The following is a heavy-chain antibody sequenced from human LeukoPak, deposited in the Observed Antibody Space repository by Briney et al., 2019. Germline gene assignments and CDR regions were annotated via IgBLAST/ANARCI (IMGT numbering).Heavy chain of an antibody. CDR3: AKQMRLGELSPRASFDY. CDR2: ISGSGGST. Sequence: GGSLRLSCAASGFTFSSYAMSWVRQAPGKGLEWVSAISGSGGSTYYADSVKGRFTISRDNSKNTLYLQMNSLRAEDTAVYYCAKQMRLGELSPRASFDYWGQGTLVTVSS. V-gene: IGHV3-23*01. D-gene: IGHD3-16*02. CDR1: GFTFSSYA. J-gene: IGHJ4*02.